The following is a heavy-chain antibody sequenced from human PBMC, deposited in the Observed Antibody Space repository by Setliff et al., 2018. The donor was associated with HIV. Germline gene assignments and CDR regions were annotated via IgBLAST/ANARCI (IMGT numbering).Heavy chain of an antibody. V-gene: IGHV1-2*02. CDR3: ARDTAIGWYGESKMSDF. CDR2: INPNSGAT. CDR1: GYTFTDYY. D-gene: IGHD3-10*01. Sequence: ASVKVSCKASGYTFTDYYVHWMRQAPGQGPEWMGWINPNSGATDYAWRFEDRVTMTSDTSIRTVYMELSSLRSDDTAVYYCARDTAIGWYGESKMSDFWGQGTLVTVSS. J-gene: IGHJ4*02.